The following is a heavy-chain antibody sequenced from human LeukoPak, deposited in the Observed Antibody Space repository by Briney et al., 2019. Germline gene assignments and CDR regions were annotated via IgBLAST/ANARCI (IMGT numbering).Heavy chain of an antibody. CDR3: AREEHSTSWYPINWFHP. V-gene: IGHV7-4-1*02. Sequence: GASVKVSCKASGYAFTSYVMNWVRQAPGRGLEWMGWINTNTGNPTYAQGFTGRFVFSLDTSVSTAYLEISSLRAEDTAMYYCAREEHSTSWYPINWFHPWGQGTLVTVSS. J-gene: IGHJ5*02. CDR2: INTNTGNP. D-gene: IGHD6-13*01. CDR1: GYAFTSYV.